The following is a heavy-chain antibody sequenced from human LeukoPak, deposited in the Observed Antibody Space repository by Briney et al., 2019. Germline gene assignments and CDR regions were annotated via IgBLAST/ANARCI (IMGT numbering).Heavy chain of an antibody. CDR2: INPSGGTP. Sequence: ASVKLSCKAFGYAFSNYYIHWVRQAPGQGLEWIGFINPSGGTPSYAQTFQGRVTMTWDTSPSTVHMDLNSLTSEDTALYYCARVPKVGAIRLDYWGQGTLVTVSS. CDR3: ARVPKVGAIRLDY. CDR1: GYAFSNYY. D-gene: IGHD1-26*01. V-gene: IGHV1-46*01. J-gene: IGHJ4*02.